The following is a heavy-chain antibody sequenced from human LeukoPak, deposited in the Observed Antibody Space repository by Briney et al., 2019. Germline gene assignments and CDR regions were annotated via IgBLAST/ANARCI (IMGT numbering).Heavy chain of an antibody. CDR3: ARQATADYYYYYMDV. V-gene: IGHV3-7*01. Sequence: PGGSLRLSCAASGFTFISYWMSWVRQAPGKGLEWVANIKQDGSEKYYVDSVKGRFTISIDNAKNSLYLQMNSLRAEDTAVYYCARQATADYYYYYMDVWGKGTTVTVSS. CDR2: IKQDGSEK. CDR1: GFTFISYW. D-gene: IGHD5-12*01. J-gene: IGHJ6*03.